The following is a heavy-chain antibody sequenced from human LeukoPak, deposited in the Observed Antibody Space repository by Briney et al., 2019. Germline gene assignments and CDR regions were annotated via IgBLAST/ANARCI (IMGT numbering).Heavy chain of an antibody. D-gene: IGHD4-17*01. J-gene: IGHJ4*02. CDR3: AKDEDSTVTTWGYFDY. CDR1: GFPFSSHW. Sequence: PGGSLRLSCAASGFPFSSHWVSWFRQSPGKGLEWVSGISWNSGSIGYADSVKGRFTISRDNAKNSLYLQMNSLRAEDTALYYCAKDEDSTVTTWGYFDYWGQGTLVTVSS. V-gene: IGHV3-9*01. CDR2: ISWNSGSI.